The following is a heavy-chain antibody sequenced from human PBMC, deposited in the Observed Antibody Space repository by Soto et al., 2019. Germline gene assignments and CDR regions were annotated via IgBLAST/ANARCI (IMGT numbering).Heavy chain of an antibody. CDR3: ARDGVVVPAAMLYYYYGMDV. J-gene: IGHJ6*02. D-gene: IGHD2-2*01. Sequence: GGSLRLSCAASGFTFSSYWMHWVRQAPGKGLVWVSRINSDGSSTSYADSVKGRFTISRDNAKNTLYLQMNSLRAEDTAVYYCARDGVVVPAAMLYYYYGMDVWGQGTTVTVSS. CDR2: INSDGSST. V-gene: IGHV3-74*01. CDR1: GFTFSSYW.